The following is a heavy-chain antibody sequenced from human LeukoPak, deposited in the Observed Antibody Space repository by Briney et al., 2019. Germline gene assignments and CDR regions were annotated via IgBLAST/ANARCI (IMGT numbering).Heavy chain of an antibody. CDR3: ARERPVAGHTYYFDY. V-gene: IGHV3-30*04. D-gene: IGHD6-19*01. J-gene: IGHJ4*02. CDR2: ISYDGSNK. CDR1: GFTFSSYA. Sequence: GRSLRLSCSASGFTFSSYAMHWVRQAPGKGLEWVAVISYDGSNKYYADSVKGRFTISRDNSKNTLYLQMNSLRAEDTAVYYCARERPVAGHTYYFDYWGQGTLVTVSS.